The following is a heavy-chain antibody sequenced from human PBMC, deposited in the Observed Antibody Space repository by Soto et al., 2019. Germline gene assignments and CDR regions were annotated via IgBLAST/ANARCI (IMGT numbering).Heavy chain of an antibody. CDR3: SLQRRDSRSPDLMDV. CDR2: INSDGSST. CDR1: GFTFSSYW. Sequence: GGSLRLSCAASGFTFSSYWMHWVRQAPGKGMVWVSRINSDGSSTSYADSVKGRFTISRDNAKNTLYLQMNSLRAEDTAVYYCSLQRRDSRSPDLMDVWGQGTTVTVSS. J-gene: IGHJ6*02. D-gene: IGHD6-6*01. V-gene: IGHV3-74*01.